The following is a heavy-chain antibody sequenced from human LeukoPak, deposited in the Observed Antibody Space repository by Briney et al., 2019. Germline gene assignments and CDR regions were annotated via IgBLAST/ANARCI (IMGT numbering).Heavy chain of an antibody. CDR2: IYYSGST. D-gene: IGHD3-10*01. CDR1: GGSISSSSYY. Sequence: LETLSLTCTVSGGSISSSSYYWGWIRQPPGKGLEWIGSIYYSGSTYYNPSLKSRVTISVDTSKNQFSLKLSSVTAADTAVYYCASHYYGSGSSLDYWGQGTLVTVSS. J-gene: IGHJ4*02. CDR3: ASHYYGSGSSLDY. V-gene: IGHV4-39*07.